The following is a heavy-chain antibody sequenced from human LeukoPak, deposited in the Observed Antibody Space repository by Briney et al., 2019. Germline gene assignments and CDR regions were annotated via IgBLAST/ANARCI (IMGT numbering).Heavy chain of an antibody. V-gene: IGHV3-7*01. J-gene: IGHJ6*02. CDR3: ARDRWELLSNSYHYCGLDV. CDR2: IKQDGSEK. D-gene: IGHD2-15*01. Sequence: PGGSLRLSCAASGFTFSDDWMIWVRQAPGKGLEWVANIKQDGSEKCYVDSVKGRFTISRDNAKNSLYLQMNSLRAEDTAVYYCARDRWELLSNSYHYCGLDVWGQGTTVTVSS. CDR1: GFTFSDDW.